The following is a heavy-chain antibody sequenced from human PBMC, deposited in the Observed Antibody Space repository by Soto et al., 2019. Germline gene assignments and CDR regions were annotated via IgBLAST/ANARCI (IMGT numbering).Heavy chain of an antibody. J-gene: IGHJ3*02. CDR3: AHPRGYGVFDAYDI. D-gene: IGHD4-17*01. CDR2: ISYDGSNK. CDR1: GFTFSSYG. Sequence: LRLSCAASGFTFSSYGMHWVRQAPGKGLEWVAVISYDGSNKYYADSVKGRFTISRDNSINRLYLQMNSLRTEDTAVYYCAHPRGYGVFDAYDIWGQGAMVTVSS. V-gene: IGHV3-30*03.